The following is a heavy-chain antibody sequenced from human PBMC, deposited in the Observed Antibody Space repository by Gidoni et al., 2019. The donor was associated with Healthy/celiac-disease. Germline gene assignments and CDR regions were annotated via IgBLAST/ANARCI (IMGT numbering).Heavy chain of an antibody. CDR2: ISSSSSYI. CDR1: GFTFSSYS. CDR3: ARVSSTSPNYFDY. V-gene: IGHV3-21*01. D-gene: IGHD2-2*01. Sequence: EVQLVESGGGLVKPGGSLRLSCAASGFTFSSYSMNWVRQAPGKGLEWVSSISSSSSYIYYADSVKGRFTISRDNAKNSLYLQMNSLRAEDTAVYYCARVSSTSPNYFDYWGQGTLVTVSS. J-gene: IGHJ4*02.